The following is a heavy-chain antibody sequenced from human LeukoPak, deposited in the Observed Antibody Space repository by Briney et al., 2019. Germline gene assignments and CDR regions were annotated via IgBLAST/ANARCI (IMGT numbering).Heavy chain of an antibody. J-gene: IGHJ4*02. V-gene: IGHV3-30*18. CDR1: GFTFSGFG. CDR3: AKDRSIAAGGTVSEIDN. Sequence: GGSLRLSCAASGFTFSGFGMHWVRQAPGKGLEWVAVVSYDESNKYYGDSVKGRFTISRDNSKNTVFLQMNSLRAEDTAVYYCAKDRSIAAGGTVSEIDNWGQGTLVTVSA. D-gene: IGHD6-13*01. CDR2: VSYDESNK.